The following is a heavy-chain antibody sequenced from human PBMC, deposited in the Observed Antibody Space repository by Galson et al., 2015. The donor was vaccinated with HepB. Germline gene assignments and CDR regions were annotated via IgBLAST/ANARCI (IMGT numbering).Heavy chain of an antibody. CDR1: GFTLSSYG. CDR2: IWYDGSNK. Sequence: SLRLSCAASGFTLSSYGMHWVRQAPGKGLEWVAVIWYDGSNKYYADSVKGRFTISRDNSKNTLYLQMNSLRAEDTAVYYCARDLGRGGLDYWGQGTLVTVSS. V-gene: IGHV3-33*01. CDR3: ARDLGRGGLDY. J-gene: IGHJ4*02. D-gene: IGHD3-10*01.